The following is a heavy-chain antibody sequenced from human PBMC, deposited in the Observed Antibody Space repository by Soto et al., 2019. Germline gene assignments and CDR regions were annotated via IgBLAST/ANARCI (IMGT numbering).Heavy chain of an antibody. CDR3: AQRKGGSFFDW. Sequence: QITLKESGPTLVKPTQPLTLTCTFSGFSLTTSEVAVGWIRQPPGKALEWLALIYWDNDKRYSPSLRSRLTITTDAAHNQVVLTMANMDPLDTATYYCAQRKGGSFFDWWGQGTLVTVSS. V-gene: IGHV2-5*02. CDR1: GFSLTTSEVA. J-gene: IGHJ4*02. CDR2: IYWDNDK.